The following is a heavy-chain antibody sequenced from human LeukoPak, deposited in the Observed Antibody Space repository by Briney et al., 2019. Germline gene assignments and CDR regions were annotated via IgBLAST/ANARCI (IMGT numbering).Heavy chain of an antibody. CDR1: GGSFSGYY. D-gene: IGHD3-22*01. V-gene: IGHV4-34*01. J-gene: IGHJ3*02. CDR2: IYYSGST. CDR3: ARGTIPYYDSSGYSYDAFDI. Sequence: SETLSLTCAVYGGSFSGYYWSWIRQPPGKGLEWIGSIYYSGSTYYNPSLKSRVTISVDTSKNQFSLKLSSVTAADTAVYYCARGTIPYYDSSGYSYDAFDIWGQGTMVTVSS.